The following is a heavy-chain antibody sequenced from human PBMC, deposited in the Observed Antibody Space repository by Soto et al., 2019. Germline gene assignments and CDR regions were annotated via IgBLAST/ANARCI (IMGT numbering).Heavy chain of an antibody. CDR2: IYYSGST. V-gene: IGHV4-59*01. CDR3: ARDYGDYGYYYYGMDV. Sequence: SETLSLTCSVSGGSISSYYWSWIRQPPGKGLEWIGYIYYSGSTNYNPSLKSRVTISVDTSKNQFSLKLSSVTAADTAVYYCARDYGDYGYYYYGMDVWGQGTTVTVSS. CDR1: GGSISSYY. D-gene: IGHD4-17*01. J-gene: IGHJ6*02.